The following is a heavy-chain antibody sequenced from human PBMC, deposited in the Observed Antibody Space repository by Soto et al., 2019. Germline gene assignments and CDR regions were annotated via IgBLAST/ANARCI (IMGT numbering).Heavy chain of an antibody. CDR2: IRSKAYGGTT. CDR3: TRVPIMITFGGVYYFDY. V-gene: IGHV3-49*03. CDR1: GFTFGDYA. D-gene: IGHD3-16*01. J-gene: IGHJ4*02. Sequence: GGSLRLSCTASGFTFGDYAMSWFRQAPGKGLEWVGFIRSKAYGGTTEYAASVKGRFTISRDDSKSIAYLQMNSLKTEDTAVYYCTRVPIMITFGGVYYFDYWGQGTLVTVSS.